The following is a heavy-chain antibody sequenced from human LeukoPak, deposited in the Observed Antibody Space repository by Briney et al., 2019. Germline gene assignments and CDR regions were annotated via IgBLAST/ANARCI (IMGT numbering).Heavy chain of an antibody. V-gene: IGHV3-21*01. D-gene: IGHD4-17*01. CDR1: GFTFSSYS. J-gene: IGHJ4*02. CDR3: ARGYGDYGTDY. CDR2: ISSSSSYI. Sequence: GGSLRLSCAASGFTFSSYSMNWVRQAPGKGLEWVSSISSSSSYIYYADSVKGRFTISRDNAKNPLYLQMNSLRAEDTAVYYCARGYGDYGTDYWGQGTLVTVSS.